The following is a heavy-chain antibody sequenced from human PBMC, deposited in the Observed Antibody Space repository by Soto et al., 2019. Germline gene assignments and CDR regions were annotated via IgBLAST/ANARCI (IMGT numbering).Heavy chain of an antibody. CDR1: GGSISSGGYY. D-gene: IGHD3-10*01. CDR2: IYYSGST. Sequence: QVQLQESGPGLVKPSQTLSLTCTVSGGSISSGGYYWSWIRQHPGKGLEWIGYIYYSGSTYYNPSLRRRVTISVDTSKNQFSLKLSSVPAADTAVYYCARDLRFRGFYGMDVWGQGTTVTVSS. CDR3: ARDLRFRGFYGMDV. J-gene: IGHJ6*02. V-gene: IGHV4-31*03.